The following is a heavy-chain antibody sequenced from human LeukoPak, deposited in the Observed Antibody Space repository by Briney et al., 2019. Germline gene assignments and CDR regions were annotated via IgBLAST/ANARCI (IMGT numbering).Heavy chain of an antibody. CDR1: GGTFSSYA. D-gene: IGHD3-22*01. Sequence: ASVKVSFKASGGTFSSYAISWVRQAPGQGLEWMGGIIPIFGTANYAQKLQGRVTMTTDTSTSTAYMELRSLRSDDTAVYYCARVKVDYYDSSGYFDYWGQGTLVTVSS. V-gene: IGHV1-69*05. CDR2: IIPIFGTA. CDR3: ARVKVDYYDSSGYFDY. J-gene: IGHJ4*02.